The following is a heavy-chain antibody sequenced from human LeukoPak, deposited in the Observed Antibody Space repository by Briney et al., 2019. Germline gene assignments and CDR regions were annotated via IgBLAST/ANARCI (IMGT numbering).Heavy chain of an antibody. Sequence: QPGGSLRLSCAASGFTFSSYAMSWVRQAPGKGLEWVSAISGSGGSTYYADSVKGRFTISRDNSKNTLHLQMTRLRGDDTAVYYCTRGADTGQGYWGQGTRVTVSS. CDR3: TRGADTGQGY. CDR2: ISGSGGST. D-gene: IGHD5-18*01. V-gene: IGHV3-23*01. J-gene: IGHJ4*02. CDR1: GFTFSSYA.